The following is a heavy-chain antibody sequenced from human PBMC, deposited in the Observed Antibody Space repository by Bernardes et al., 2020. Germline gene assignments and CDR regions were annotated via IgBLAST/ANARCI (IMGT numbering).Heavy chain of an antibody. CDR3: AREDIVVVPANNDYYYFMDV. J-gene: IGHJ6*03. D-gene: IGHD2-2*01. Sequence: GGSLRLSCAASGFTFSSYWMHWVRQVPGKGLVWVSRINSDGSSASYADSVKGRFTISRDNAKKTLYLQMNSPRAEDTAVYYCAREDIVVVPANNDYYYFMDVWGKGTTVTVSS. V-gene: IGHV3-74*01. CDR2: INSDGSSA. CDR1: GFTFSSYW.